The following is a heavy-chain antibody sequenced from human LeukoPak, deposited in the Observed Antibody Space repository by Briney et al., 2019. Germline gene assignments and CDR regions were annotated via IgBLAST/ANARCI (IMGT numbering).Heavy chain of an antibody. Sequence: GGSLRLSCAASGFTFSSYAMHWVRRAPGKGLEWVAVISYDGSNKYYADSVKGRFTISRDNSKNTLYLQMNSLRAEDTAVYYCARAMDVWGQGTTVTVSS. J-gene: IGHJ6*02. CDR2: ISYDGSNK. CDR3: ARAMDV. CDR1: GFTFSSYA. V-gene: IGHV3-30-3*01.